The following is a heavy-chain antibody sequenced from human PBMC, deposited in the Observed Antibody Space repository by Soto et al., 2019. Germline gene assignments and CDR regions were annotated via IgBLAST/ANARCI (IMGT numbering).Heavy chain of an antibody. CDR3: VRDLRRQWRRLDPESYTGMDV. CDR2: MKPDDGGP. CDR1: GYILSDYC. D-gene: IGHD5-12*01. V-gene: IGHV1-2*02. Sequence: AASVKVSCKSSGYILSDYCIHWVRQAPGQGLEWLGWMKPDDGGPNYAQNFQGRVIMTRDTSTDTDYMELTRLTSDDTAVYFCVRDLRRQWRRLDPESYTGMDVWGQGTTVTVS. J-gene: IGHJ6*02.